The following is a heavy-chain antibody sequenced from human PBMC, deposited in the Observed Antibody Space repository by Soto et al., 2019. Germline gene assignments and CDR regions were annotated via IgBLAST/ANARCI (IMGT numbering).Heavy chain of an antibody. J-gene: IGHJ5*02. Sequence: QVQLQESGPGLVKPSQTLSLTCTVSGGSISSGGYYWSRIRQHPGKGREWIGYTYYSGRTYSNQSLRSGATITVTSSKNVFSLKLSSVTAADTAVYYWAGGGSSSWSRFAPWGQGTLVTVSS. V-gene: IGHV4-31*03. CDR2: TYYSGRT. CDR1: GGSISSGGYY. D-gene: IGHD6-13*01. CDR3: AGGGSSSWSRFAP.